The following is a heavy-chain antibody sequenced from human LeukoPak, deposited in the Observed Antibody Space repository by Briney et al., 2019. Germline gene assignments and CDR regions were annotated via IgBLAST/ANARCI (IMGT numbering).Heavy chain of an antibody. CDR2: IRGSGGST. J-gene: IGHJ6*02. D-gene: IGHD2-8*01. Sequence: GGSLRLSGAASGFIVNSYVMSWVRQAPGKGLEWVSLIRGSGGSTYYADSVRGRFTISRDNSKNTLYLQMNSLRAEDTAVYYCAKDMGYFTGMDVWGQGTTVTVSS. V-gene: IGHV3-23*01. CDR3: AKDMGYFTGMDV. CDR1: GFIVNSYV.